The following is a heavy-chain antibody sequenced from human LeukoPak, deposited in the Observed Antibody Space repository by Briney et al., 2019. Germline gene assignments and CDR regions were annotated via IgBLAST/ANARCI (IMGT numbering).Heavy chain of an antibody. CDR1: GFTFSSNS. CDR3: ARRAGAYSHPYDY. D-gene: IGHD4/OR15-4a*01. V-gene: IGHV3-53*01. Sequence: GGSLRLSCTVSGFTFSSNSMSWVRQAPGKGLEWVSFIYSDNTHYSDSMKGRFTISRDNSKNTLYLQMNSLRAEDTAVYYCARRAGAYSHPYDYWGQGTLVTVSS. J-gene: IGHJ4*02. CDR2: IYSDNT.